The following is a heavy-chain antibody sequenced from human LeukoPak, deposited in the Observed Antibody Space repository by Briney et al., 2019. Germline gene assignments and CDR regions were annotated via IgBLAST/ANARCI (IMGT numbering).Heavy chain of an antibody. J-gene: IGHJ4*02. V-gene: IGHV4-39*01. CDR1: GGSISSSSYY. D-gene: IGHD2-15*01. CDR3: ARLRRLFCSGGSCYSGWDFDY. CDR2: IYYSGST. Sequence: SETLSLSCTVSGGSISSSSYYWGWIRQPPGKGLEWIGSIYYSGSTYYNPSLKSRVTISVDTSKNQFSLKLSSVTAADTAVYYCARLRRLFCSGGSCYSGWDFDYWGQGTLVTVSS.